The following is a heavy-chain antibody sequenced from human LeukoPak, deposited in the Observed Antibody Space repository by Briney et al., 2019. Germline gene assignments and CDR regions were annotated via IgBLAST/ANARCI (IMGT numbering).Heavy chain of an antibody. Sequence: SETLSLTCTVSGGSISSYYWSWIRQPPGKGLEWIGYIYYSGSTNYNPSLKSRVTISVDTSKNQFSLKLSSVTAADTAVYYCARGQHCSGGSCYLGPEYFQHWGQGTLVTVSS. CDR3: ARGQHCSGGSCYLGPEYFQH. CDR2: IYYSGST. D-gene: IGHD2-15*01. J-gene: IGHJ1*01. CDR1: GGSISSYY. V-gene: IGHV4-59*01.